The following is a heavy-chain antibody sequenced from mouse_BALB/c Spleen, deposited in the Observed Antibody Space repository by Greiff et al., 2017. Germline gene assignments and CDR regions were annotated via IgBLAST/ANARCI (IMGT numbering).Heavy chain of an antibody. D-gene: IGHD2-4*01. J-gene: IGHJ4*01. V-gene: IGHV1-5*01. Sequence: VQLQQSGTVLARPGASVKMSCKASGYSFTSYWMHWVKQRPGQGLEWIGAIYPGNSDTSYNQKFKGKAKLTAVTSASTAYMELSSLTNEDSAVYYCTRSITTGYYAMDYWGQGTSVTVSS. CDR3: TRSITTGYYAMDY. CDR2: IYPGNSDT. CDR1: GYSFTSYW.